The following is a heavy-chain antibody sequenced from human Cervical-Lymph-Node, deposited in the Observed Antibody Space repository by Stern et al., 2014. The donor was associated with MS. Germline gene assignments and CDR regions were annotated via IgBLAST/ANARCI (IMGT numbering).Heavy chain of an antibody. V-gene: IGHV2-5*02. J-gene: IGHJ4*02. Sequence: ITLKESGPTLVKPTQPLTLTCTFSGFSLSTSGVGVGWIRQPPGEALEWLALLYWDDDKRYSRSLKSRLTITKDTSKNQVVLTMTNVDPVDTATYYCAHSPSLELWAHYFDYWGQGTLVTVSS. CDR3: AHSPSLELWAHYFDY. CDR1: GFSLSTSGVG. CDR2: LYWDDDK. D-gene: IGHD1-7*01.